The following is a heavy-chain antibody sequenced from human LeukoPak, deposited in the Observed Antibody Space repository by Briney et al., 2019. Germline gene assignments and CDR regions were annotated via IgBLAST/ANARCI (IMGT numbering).Heavy chain of an antibody. V-gene: IGHV4-39*01. CDR2: IYDSGST. CDR1: GGSIRSSYYY. CDR3: ARTTLLWFGELLPNWFDP. D-gene: IGHD3-10*01. J-gene: IGHJ5*02. Sequence: PSETLSLTCTVSGGSIRSSYYYWGWIRQPPGKGLEWIGSIYDSGSTYYNPSLKSRVTISVDTSKNQFSLKLNSVTAADTAVYYCARTTLLWFGELLPNWFDPWGQGTLVTVSS.